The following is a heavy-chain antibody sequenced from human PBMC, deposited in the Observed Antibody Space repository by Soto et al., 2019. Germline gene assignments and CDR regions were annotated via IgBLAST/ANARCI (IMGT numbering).Heavy chain of an antibody. CDR1: GGSVYSNGHY. D-gene: IGHD2-15*01. Sequence: SETLSLTCIVSGGSVYSNGHYWGWIRQPPGKGLEWIGSIDNNGVTNYNSSLKSRVTISRDTSKNQFSLRLTSVTAADTAVYYCGKILVGATGHTDADSWGPGTLVTVYS. V-gene: IGHV4-39*01. CDR2: IDNNGVT. CDR3: GKILVGATGHTDADS. J-gene: IGHJ4*02.